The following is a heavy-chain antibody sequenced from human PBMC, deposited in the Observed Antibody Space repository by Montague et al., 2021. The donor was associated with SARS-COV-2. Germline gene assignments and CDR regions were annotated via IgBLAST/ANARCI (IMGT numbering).Heavy chain of an antibody. Sequence: SLRLSCAASEFTFSSYAMSWVRQAPGKGLEWVSAISGSGGRTYYADSVKGRFTLSRDNSKNTLYLQMNSLRAEDTAVYYCAKAARGSSSYFDYWGQGTLVTVS. V-gene: IGHV3-23*01. CDR2: ISGSGGRT. D-gene: IGHD6-13*01. CDR1: EFTFSSYA. J-gene: IGHJ4*02. CDR3: AKAARGSSSYFDY.